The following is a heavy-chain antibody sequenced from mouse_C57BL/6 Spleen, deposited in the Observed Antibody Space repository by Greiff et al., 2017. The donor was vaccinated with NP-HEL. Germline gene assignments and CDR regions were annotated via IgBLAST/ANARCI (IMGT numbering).Heavy chain of an antibody. J-gene: IGHJ2*01. V-gene: IGHV1-55*01. CDR2: IYPGSGST. CDR1: GYTFTSYW. D-gene: IGHD1-1*01. CDR3: ARRDYYYGSFYYFDY. Sequence: VQLQQPGAELVKPGASVKMSCKASGYTFTSYWITWVKQRPGQGLEWIGDIYPGSGSTNYNEKFKSKATLTVDTSSSTAYMQLSSLTSEDSAVYYCARRDYYYGSFYYFDYWGQGTTLTVSS.